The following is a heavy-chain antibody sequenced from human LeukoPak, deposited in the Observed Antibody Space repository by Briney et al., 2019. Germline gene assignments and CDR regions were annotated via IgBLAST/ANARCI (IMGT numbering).Heavy chain of an antibody. J-gene: IGHJ4*02. V-gene: IGHV4-34*01. CDR3: ARDTYYYDSGGYYAVYFDY. CDR1: GGSFSGYY. D-gene: IGHD3-22*01. CDR2: INHSGST. Sequence: SETLSLTCAVYGGSFSGYYWSWIRQPPGKGLEWIGEINHSGSTNYNPSLKSRVTISVDTSKNQFSLKLSSVTAADTAVYYCARDTYYYDSGGYYAVYFDYWGQGTLVTVSS.